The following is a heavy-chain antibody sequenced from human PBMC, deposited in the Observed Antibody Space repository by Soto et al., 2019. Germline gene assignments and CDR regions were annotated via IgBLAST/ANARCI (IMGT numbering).Heavy chain of an antibody. D-gene: IGHD6-13*01. Sequence: SVKVSCKASGYTFTSYYVHWVRQAPGQGLEWLGTIVPVFPSVYYAPRFQGRLTITADGSTDTVYMMLTSLKSEDTAVYYCAREMPSTAAAYFYYGLNVWGQGTSVTVSS. V-gene: IGHV1-69*13. CDR2: IVPVFPSV. CDR3: AREMPSTAAAYFYYGLNV. CDR1: GYTFTSYY. J-gene: IGHJ6*02.